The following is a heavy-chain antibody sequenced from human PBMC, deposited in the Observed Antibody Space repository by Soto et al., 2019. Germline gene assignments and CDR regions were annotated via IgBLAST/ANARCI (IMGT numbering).Heavy chain of an antibody. CDR2: INPKSGGT. CDR1: GYSFSANH. Sequence: SLKRARKGAGYSFSANHGHWGLHATGQGFEWMGWINPKSGGTNYPQKFQGRATMTRDTSLSTVYMTLTRLTSDDTAVYYCARDRGKGGGSPGFGYRGEATLV. V-gene: IGHV1-2*02. CDR3: ARDRGKGGGSPGFGY. D-gene: IGHD1-26*01. J-gene: IGHJ4*02.